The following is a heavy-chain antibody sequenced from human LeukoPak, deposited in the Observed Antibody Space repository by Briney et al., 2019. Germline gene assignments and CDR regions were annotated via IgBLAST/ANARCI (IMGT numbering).Heavy chain of an antibody. J-gene: IGHJ6*02. V-gene: IGHV3-33*01. CDR1: AFPFSNHG. CDR2: IWYDGSNK. D-gene: IGHD6-13*01. Sequence: QPGGSLRLSCAASAFPFSNHGMHWVRQAPGKGLEWVAVIWYDGSNKYYADSVKGRFTISRDNSKNTVYLQMNSLRAEDTAVYYCARGSFSSLPGPHHGMDVWGQGTTATVSS. CDR3: ARGSFSSLPGPHHGMDV.